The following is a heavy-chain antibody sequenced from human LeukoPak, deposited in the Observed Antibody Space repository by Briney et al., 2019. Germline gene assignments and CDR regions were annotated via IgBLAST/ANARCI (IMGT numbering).Heavy chain of an antibody. J-gene: IGHJ4*02. CDR2: IIPIFGTA. D-gene: IGHD6-13*01. Sequence: GASVKVSCKASGYTFTSYAISWVRQAPGQGLEWMGGIIPIFGTANYAQKFQGRVTITTDESTSTAYMELSSLRSEDTAVYYCARVPYSSSSKNPNYFDYWGQGTLVTVSS. V-gene: IGHV1-69*05. CDR3: ARVPYSSSSKNPNYFDY. CDR1: GYTFTSYA.